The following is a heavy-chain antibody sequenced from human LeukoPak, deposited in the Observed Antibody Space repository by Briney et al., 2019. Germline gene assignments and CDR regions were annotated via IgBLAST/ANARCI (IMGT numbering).Heavy chain of an antibody. CDR2: IYYTGST. D-gene: IGHD6-6*01. CDR3: ARVGSSSSRGRNYYYYMDV. CDR1: GGSISNYY. J-gene: IGHJ6*03. Sequence: SETLSLTCTVSGGSISNYYWTWIRQPPGRGLEWIGYIYYTGSTNYNPSLKSRVTISLDTSKNQFSLKLSSVTAADTAVYYCARVGSSSSRGRNYYYYMDVWGKGTTVTVSS. V-gene: IGHV4-59*08.